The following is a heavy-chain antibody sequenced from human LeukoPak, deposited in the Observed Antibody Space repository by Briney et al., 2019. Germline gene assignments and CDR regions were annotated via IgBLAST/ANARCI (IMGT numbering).Heavy chain of an antibody. Sequence: ASVKVSCKASGYSFTSHNINWVRQATGQGPEYMGWVSPSSGNTAYAQEFQGRVTMTRDASIYTAYMELSGLTSEDTAVYYCARGHPGYASGWPDYWGQGTLVTVSS. D-gene: IGHD6-19*01. CDR1: GYSFTSHN. J-gene: IGHJ4*02. V-gene: IGHV1-8*01. CDR3: ARGHPGYASGWPDY. CDR2: VSPSSGNT.